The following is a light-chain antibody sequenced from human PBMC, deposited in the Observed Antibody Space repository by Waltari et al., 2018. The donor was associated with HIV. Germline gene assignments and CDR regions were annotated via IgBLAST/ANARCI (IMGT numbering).Light chain of an antibody. J-gene: IGLJ3*02. Sequence: QTVVTQEPSFSVSPGGTVTLTCGLSSGSVSTSYYHSWYQQTPGQTPRTLIYSTNTRSSGVPHRLSGSILGNKAALTITGAQADDESDYYCVLYMGSGIWVFGGGTKLTVL. CDR3: VLYMGSGIWV. V-gene: IGLV8-61*01. CDR1: SGSVSTSYY. CDR2: STN.